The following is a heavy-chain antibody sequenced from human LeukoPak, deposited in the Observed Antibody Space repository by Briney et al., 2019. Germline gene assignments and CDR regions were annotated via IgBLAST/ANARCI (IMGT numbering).Heavy chain of an antibody. J-gene: IGHJ4*02. V-gene: IGHV4-39*01. CDR1: GGSISSSSYY. CDR2: IYYSGST. Sequence: SETLSLTCTVSGGSISSSSYYWGWIRQPPGKGPEWIGSIYYSGSTYYNPSLKSRVTISVDTSKNQFSLKLSSVTAADTAVYYCARQGGSVLHYSDYWGQGTLVTVSS. CDR3: ARQGGSVLHYSDY. D-gene: IGHD5-12*01.